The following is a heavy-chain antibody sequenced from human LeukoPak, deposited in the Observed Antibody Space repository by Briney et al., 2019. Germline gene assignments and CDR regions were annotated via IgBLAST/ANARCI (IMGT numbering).Heavy chain of an antibody. CDR1: GRSFSGYY. CDR3: ARGRKYYYGSGSYYGY. Sequence: TRSETLSLTCAVYGRSFSGYYWSWIRQPPGKGLEWIGEINHSGSTNYNPSLKSRVTISVDTSKNQFSLKLSSVTAADTAVYYCARGRKYYYGSGSYYGYWGQGTLVTVSS. J-gene: IGHJ4*02. D-gene: IGHD3-10*01. V-gene: IGHV4-34*01. CDR2: INHSGST.